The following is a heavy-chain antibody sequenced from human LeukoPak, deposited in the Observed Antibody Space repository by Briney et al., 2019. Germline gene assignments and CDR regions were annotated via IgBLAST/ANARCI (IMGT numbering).Heavy chain of an antibody. V-gene: IGHV4-30-4*01. CDR3: ARDLLSEGNHLDY. CDR2: IYYSGST. Sequence: SETLSLTCTVSGGSISSGDYYWSWIRQPPGKGLEWIGYIYYSGSTYYNPSLKSRVTISVDTSKNQFSLKLSSVTAADTAVYYCARDLLSEGNHLDYWGQGTLVTVSS. D-gene: IGHD4-23*01. CDR1: GGSISSGDYY. J-gene: IGHJ4*02.